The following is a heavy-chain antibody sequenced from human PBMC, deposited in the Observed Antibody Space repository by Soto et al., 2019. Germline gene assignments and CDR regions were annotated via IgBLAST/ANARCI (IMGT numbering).Heavy chain of an antibody. Sequence: EVQLLESGGGMVQPGESLRLSCAASGFTFASYTMTWVRQAPGKGLEWVSTINSGGDTTYYSDSVKGRFTISRDSPKNTLFLLMTSLRAEDTADYYCAKSGGPPASLDVYFDYWGQGTLVTVSS. V-gene: IGHV3-23*01. J-gene: IGHJ4*02. CDR3: AKSGGPPASLDVYFDY. CDR1: GFTFASYT. CDR2: INSGGDTT. D-gene: IGHD2-2*01.